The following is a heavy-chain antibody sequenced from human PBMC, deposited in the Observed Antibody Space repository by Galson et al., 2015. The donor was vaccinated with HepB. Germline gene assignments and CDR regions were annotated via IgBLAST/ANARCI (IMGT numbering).Heavy chain of an antibody. D-gene: IGHD3-22*01. J-gene: IGHJ6*02. Sequence: SVKVSCKVSGYTLTELSMHWVRQAPGKGLEWMGGFDPEDGETIYAQKFQGRVTMTEDTSTDTAYMELSSLRSEDTAVYYCATGLVVVIPDYYYYGMDVWGQGTTVTVSS. CDR2: FDPEDGET. V-gene: IGHV1-24*01. CDR1: GYTLTELS. CDR3: ATGLVVVIPDYYYYGMDV.